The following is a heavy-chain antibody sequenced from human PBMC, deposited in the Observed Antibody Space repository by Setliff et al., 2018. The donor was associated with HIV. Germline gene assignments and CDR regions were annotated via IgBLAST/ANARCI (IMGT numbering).Heavy chain of an antibody. D-gene: IGHD5-12*01. CDR3: AREIWGQVAHVPYGMDV. CDR1: GGSISSYY. CDR2: FYTSGST. J-gene: IGHJ6*02. V-gene: IGHV4-4*07. Sequence: SETLSLTCTVSGGSISSYYWSWIRQPAGKGLEWIGRFYTSGSTNYNPPLKSRVTMSVDTSKNQFSLKVRYVTAADTAIYYCAREIWGQVAHVPYGMDVWGQGTLVTVSS.